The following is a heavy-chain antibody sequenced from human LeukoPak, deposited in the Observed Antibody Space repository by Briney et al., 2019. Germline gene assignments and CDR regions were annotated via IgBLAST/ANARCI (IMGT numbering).Heavy chain of an antibody. D-gene: IGHD3-22*01. V-gene: IGHV3-21*01. CDR2: ISSSSSHI. Sequence: GGSLRLSCAASGFTFRSYSMNWVRQAPGKGLEWVSSISSSSSHIHYADSVRGRFTISRDNAKNSLYLQMNSLRAEDTAVYYCARDGSSGSGDYWGQGALVAVSS. CDR3: ARDGSSGSGDY. J-gene: IGHJ4*02. CDR1: GFTFRSYS.